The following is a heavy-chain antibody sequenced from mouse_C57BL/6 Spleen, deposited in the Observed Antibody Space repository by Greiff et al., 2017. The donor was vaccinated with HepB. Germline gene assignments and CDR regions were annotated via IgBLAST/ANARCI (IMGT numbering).Heavy chain of an antibody. D-gene: IGHD2-5*01. J-gene: IGHJ3*01. Sequence: QVQLQQSGAELVRPGSSVKLSCKASGYTFTSYWMHWVKQRPIQGLEWIGNIDPSDSETHYTQKFKDKATLIVDKSSSTAYMQLSSLTSEDSAVYYCAIGDYSNTAWFAYWGQGTLVTGSA. CDR2: IDPSDSET. CDR3: AIGDYSNTAWFAY. CDR1: GYTFTSYW. V-gene: IGHV1-52*01.